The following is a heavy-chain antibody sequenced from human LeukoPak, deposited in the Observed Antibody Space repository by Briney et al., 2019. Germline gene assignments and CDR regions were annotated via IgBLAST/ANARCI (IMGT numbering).Heavy chain of an antibody. D-gene: IGHD3-16*02. CDR1: GYTFTGYY. CDR2: INPNSGGT. Sequence: ASVKVSCKASGYTFTGYYMHWVRQAPGQGLEWMGWINPNSGGTNYAQKFQGRVTMTRDTSISTAYMELSRLRSDDTAVYYCARDLFIDAGSTMFDYWGQGTLVTVSS. J-gene: IGHJ4*02. CDR3: ARDLFIDAGSTMFDY. V-gene: IGHV1-2*02.